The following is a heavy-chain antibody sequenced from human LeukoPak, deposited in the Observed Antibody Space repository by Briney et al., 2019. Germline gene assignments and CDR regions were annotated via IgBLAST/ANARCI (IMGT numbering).Heavy chain of an antibody. CDR2: INHSGST. V-gene: IGHV4-34*01. D-gene: IGHD6-13*01. Sequence: RASETLSLTCAVYGGSFSGHYWSWIRQPPGKGLEWIGEINHSGSTNYNPSLKSRVTISVDTSKNQFSLKLSSVTAADTAVYYCARWAAGQQLSPTLYYFDYWGQGTLVTVSS. CDR1: GGSFSGHY. CDR3: ARWAAGQQLSPTLYYFDY. J-gene: IGHJ4*02.